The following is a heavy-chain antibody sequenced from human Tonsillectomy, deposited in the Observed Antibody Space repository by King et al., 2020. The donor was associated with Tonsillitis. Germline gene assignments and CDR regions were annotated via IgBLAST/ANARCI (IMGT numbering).Heavy chain of an antibody. V-gene: IGHV3-11*01. CDR2: ISSSGSTI. D-gene: IGHD1-20*01. J-gene: IGHJ3*02. CDR1: GFTFSDYY. CDR3: ARDQLRGITVTGNDAFDI. Sequence: VQLVESGGGLVKPGGSLRLSCAASGFTFSDYYMSWIRQAPGKGLEWVSYISSSGSTIYYADSVKGRFTISRDNAKNSPYLQMNSLRAEDTAVYYCARDQLRGITVTGNDAFDIWGQGTMVTVSS.